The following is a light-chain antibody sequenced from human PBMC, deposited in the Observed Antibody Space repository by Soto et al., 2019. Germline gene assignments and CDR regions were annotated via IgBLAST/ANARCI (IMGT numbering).Light chain of an antibody. J-gene: IGKJ4*01. V-gene: IGKV3-20*01. CDR2: TAS. Sequence: EIVLTQSPGTLSLSPGERATLSCRASQSVTSSYLAWYQQKPGQAPRLLIYTASSRATGFPDRFSGSGSGTDFTLTISRLEPEDSAVYYCQQYSTSPLTFGGGTKVDIK. CDR1: QSVTSSY. CDR3: QQYSTSPLT.